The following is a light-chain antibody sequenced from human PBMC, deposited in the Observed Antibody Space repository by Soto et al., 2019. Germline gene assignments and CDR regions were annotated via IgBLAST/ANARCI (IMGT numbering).Light chain of an antibody. CDR1: QSVSSN. J-gene: IGKJ4*01. CDR3: QQYNYWPPLT. CDR2: GAS. V-gene: IGKV3-15*01. Sequence: IFLTQSPVTLSVSPGERATLSCRASQSVSSNLAWYQQSPGQAPRLLIYGASTRAAGIPARFSGSGSGTEFTLTISSLQSEDFALYYCQQYNYWPPLTFGGGTKVDIK.